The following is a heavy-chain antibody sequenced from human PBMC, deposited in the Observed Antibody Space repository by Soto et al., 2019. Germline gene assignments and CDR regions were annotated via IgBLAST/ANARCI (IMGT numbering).Heavy chain of an antibody. Sequence: EVQLVESGGGLVQPGGSLRLSCAASGFTFNSYYMSWVRQAPGEGLEWVANIKPDGSEKYYVDSVEGRFTISRDNARNSLYLQMTSLTAEDTAVYYCVRDWSDGYGHSVNHWGQGTPVTVSS. CDR3: VRDWSDGYGHSVNH. CDR1: GFTFNSYY. V-gene: IGHV3-7*03. J-gene: IGHJ5*02. D-gene: IGHD4-17*01. CDR2: IKPDGSEK.